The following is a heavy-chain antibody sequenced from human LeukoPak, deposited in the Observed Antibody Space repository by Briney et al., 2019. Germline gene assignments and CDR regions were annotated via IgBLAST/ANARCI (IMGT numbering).Heavy chain of an antibody. J-gene: IGHJ4*02. CDR3: AKDLFPRGWPLFDY. CDR1: GFTFSSYG. Sequence: GGSLRLSCAASGFTFSSYGMHWVRQAPGKGLEWVAVISYDGSNKYYADSVKGRFTISRDNSKNTLYLQMNSLRAEDTAVYYCAKDLFPRGWPLFDYWGQGTLVTVSS. CDR2: ISYDGSNK. D-gene: IGHD6-19*01. V-gene: IGHV3-30*18.